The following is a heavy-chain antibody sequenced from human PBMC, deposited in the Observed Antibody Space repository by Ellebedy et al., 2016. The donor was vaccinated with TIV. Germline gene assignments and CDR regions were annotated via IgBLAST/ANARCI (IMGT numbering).Heavy chain of an antibody. CDR2: ISSSSSYI. J-gene: IGHJ4*02. CDR3: ARDRDSKRADYFDY. D-gene: IGHD6-13*01. CDR1: GFTFSGYY. Sequence: GESLKISCAASGFTFSGYYMSWFRQAPGKGLEWVSSISSSSSYIYYADSVKGRFTISRDNAKNSLYLQMNSLRAEDTAVYYCARDRDSKRADYFDYWGQGTLVTVSS. V-gene: IGHV3-21*01.